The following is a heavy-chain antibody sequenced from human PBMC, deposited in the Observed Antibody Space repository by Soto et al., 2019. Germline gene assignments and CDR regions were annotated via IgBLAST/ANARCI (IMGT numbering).Heavy chain of an antibody. CDR1: GGTFSSYT. CDR3: ARDSAPRGGYGDYGVIVSSTWFDP. Sequence: QVQLVQSGAEVKKPGSSVKVSCKASGGTFSSYTISWVRQAPGQGLEWMGRIIPILGIANYAQKFQGRVTITAYKPTSTAYMGLSSLRSEDTAVYYCARDSAPRGGYGDYGVIVSSTWFDPWGQGTLVTVSS. J-gene: IGHJ5*02. V-gene: IGHV1-69*08. CDR2: IIPILGIA. D-gene: IGHD4-17*01.